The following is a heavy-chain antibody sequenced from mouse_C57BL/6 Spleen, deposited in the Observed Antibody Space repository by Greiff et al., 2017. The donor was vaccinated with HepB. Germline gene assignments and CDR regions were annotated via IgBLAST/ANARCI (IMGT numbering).Heavy chain of an antibody. V-gene: IGHV6-6*01. Sequence: EVMLVESGGGLVQPGGSMKLSCAASGFTFSDAWMDWVRQSPEKGLEWVAEIRNKANNHATYYAESVKGRFTISRDDSKSSVYLQKNSLRAEDTGIYYCTRSLPYYYGSAGFAYWGQGTLVTVSA. CDR3: TRSLPYYYGSAGFAY. CDR2: IRNKANNHAT. CDR1: GFTFSDAW. J-gene: IGHJ3*01. D-gene: IGHD1-1*01.